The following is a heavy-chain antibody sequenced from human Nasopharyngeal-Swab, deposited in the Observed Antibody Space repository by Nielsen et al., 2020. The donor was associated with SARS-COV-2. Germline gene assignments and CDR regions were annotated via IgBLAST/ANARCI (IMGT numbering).Heavy chain of an antibody. Sequence: GESLKISCAASGFIFSTYDIYWVRQAPGKGLEWVSTINNRGDDTHYVDSVRGRFTVSRDNSKNTPYLQMNSLRGEDTAIYYCVKDLAYDEVSWGQGTLVTVSS. V-gene: IGHV3-23*01. D-gene: IGHD5-12*01. J-gene: IGHJ5*02. CDR1: GFIFSTYD. CDR2: INNRGDDT. CDR3: VKDLAYDEVS.